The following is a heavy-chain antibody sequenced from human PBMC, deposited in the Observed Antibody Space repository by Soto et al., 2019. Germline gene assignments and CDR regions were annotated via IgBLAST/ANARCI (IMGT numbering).Heavy chain of an antibody. CDR1: GGSISSGGYY. J-gene: IGHJ6*03. V-gene: IGHV4-31*03. CDR3: ARGHYYYYYYMDV. CDR2: IFYSVIT. Sequence: QVQLQESGPGLVKPSQTLSLTCTVSGGSISSGGYYWSWIRQHLGKGLEWIGYIFYSVITYYNPSLMSRVTISVDTSKNQFSLKLSSVTAADTAVYYCARGHYYYYYYMDVWCKGTTVTVS.